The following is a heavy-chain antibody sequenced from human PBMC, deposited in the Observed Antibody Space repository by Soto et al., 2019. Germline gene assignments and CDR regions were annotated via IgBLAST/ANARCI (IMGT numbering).Heavy chain of an antibody. CDR3: AKVPDDRSGYYYPFDY. CDR2: ISGSGGST. CDR1: GFTFSSYA. D-gene: IGHD3-22*01. V-gene: IGHV3-23*01. Sequence: LRLSCAASGFTFSSYAMSWVRQAPGKGLEWVSAISGSGGSTYYADSVKGRFTISRDNSKNTLYLQMNSLRAEDTAVYYCAKVPDDRSGYYYPFDYWGQGTLVTVSS. J-gene: IGHJ4*02.